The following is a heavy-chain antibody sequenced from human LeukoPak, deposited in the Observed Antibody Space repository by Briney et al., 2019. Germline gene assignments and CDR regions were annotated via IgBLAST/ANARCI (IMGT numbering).Heavy chain of an antibody. J-gene: IGHJ4*02. Sequence: SVKVSCKASGGTFSSYAISWVRQAPGQGLEWMGRIIPILGIANYAQKFQGRVTITADKSTSTAYMELSSLRSEDTAVYYCARQRDGYNYYFDYWGQGTLVTVSS. D-gene: IGHD5-24*01. V-gene: IGHV1-69*04. CDR2: IIPILGIA. CDR3: ARQRDGYNYYFDY. CDR1: GGTFSSYA.